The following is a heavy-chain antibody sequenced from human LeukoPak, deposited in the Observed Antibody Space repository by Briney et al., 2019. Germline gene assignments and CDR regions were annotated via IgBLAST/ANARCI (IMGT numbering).Heavy chain of an antibody. CDR3: AKGKGYSYLYFDY. V-gene: IGHV3-30*02. CDR1: GFTFSSYG. J-gene: IGHJ4*02. Sequence: PGGSLRLSCAASGFTFSSYGMHWVRQAPGKGLEWVAFIRYDGSNKYYADSVKGRFTISRDNSKNTLYLRMNSLRAEDTPVYYCAKGKGYSYLYFDYWGQGTLVTVSS. CDR2: IRYDGSNK. D-gene: IGHD5-18*01.